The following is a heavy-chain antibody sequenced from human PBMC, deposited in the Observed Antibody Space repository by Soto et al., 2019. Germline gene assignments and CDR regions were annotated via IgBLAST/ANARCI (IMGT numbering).Heavy chain of an antibody. CDR3: VRIRRGDGYTFGY. V-gene: IGHV3-74*01. Sequence: EVQLVESGGVSVQPGGSRRLSCKASGFTLSNYWMHWVRQAPGKGLVWVSRINTDGSTTTYADSVKGRFTISRDNAKNTLYLQMNSLRDEDTAVYYCVRIRRGDGYTFGYWGQGTLVTVSS. J-gene: IGHJ4*02. D-gene: IGHD5-12*01. CDR1: GFTLSNYW. CDR2: INTDGSTT.